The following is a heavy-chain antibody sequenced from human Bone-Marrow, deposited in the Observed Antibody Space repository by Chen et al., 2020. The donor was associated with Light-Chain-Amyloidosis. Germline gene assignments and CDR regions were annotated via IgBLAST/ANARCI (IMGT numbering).Heavy chain of an antibody. D-gene: IGHD6-13*01. J-gene: IGHJ6*02. CDR3: ARDQTSSWSRYGMDV. Sequence: QTQLVQSGAEVKKPGSSVRVPCKASRGTFTRLAINWVRQAPGQGLEWMGGIIPMFGSIRYAQRFQGRVTITADESTSTAYMDLSGLRSEDSAVYFCARDQTSSWSRYGMDVWGQGTSVVVSS. CDR1: RGTFTRLA. V-gene: IGHV1-69*01. CDR2: IIPMFGSI.